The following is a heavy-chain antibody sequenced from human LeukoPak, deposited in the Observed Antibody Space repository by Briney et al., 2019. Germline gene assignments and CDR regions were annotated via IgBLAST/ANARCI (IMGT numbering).Heavy chain of an antibody. CDR3: ARYDPPTSPHFDI. Sequence: SETLSLTCTVSGGSISSSSYYWGWIRQPSGKGLEWIGSIYYSGSTYYNPSLKSRVTISVDTSKNQFSLKLSSVTAADTAVYYCARYDPPTSPHFDIWGQGTMVTVSS. V-gene: IGHV4-39*01. D-gene: IGHD3-3*01. CDR1: GGSISSSSYY. J-gene: IGHJ3*02. CDR2: IYYSGST.